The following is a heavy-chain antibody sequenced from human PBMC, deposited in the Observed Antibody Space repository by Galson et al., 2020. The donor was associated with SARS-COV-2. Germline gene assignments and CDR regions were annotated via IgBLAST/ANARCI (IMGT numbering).Heavy chain of an antibody. Sequence: SLKISCAASGFTFSSYGMHWVRQAPGKGLEWVAVIWYDGSNKYYADSVKGRFTISRDNSKNTLYLQMNSLRAEDTAVYYCARGVTIYDYYYYYMDVWGKGTTVTVSS. D-gene: IGHD3-9*01. CDR3: ARGVTIYDYYYYYMDV. V-gene: IGHV3-33*01. CDR1: GFTFSSYG. CDR2: IWYDGSNK. J-gene: IGHJ6*03.